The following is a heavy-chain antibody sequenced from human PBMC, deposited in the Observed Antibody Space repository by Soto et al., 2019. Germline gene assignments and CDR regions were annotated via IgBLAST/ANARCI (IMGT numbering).Heavy chain of an antibody. CDR2: ISGSGGST. Sequence: WASLRLSCAASGLTFSSYAMRWVRQAPGKGLEWVSAISGSGGSTYYADSVKGRFTISRDNSKNTLYLQMNSLRAEDKAVYYCAKHSLFTWILDNFDYWGQGTLVTVS. CDR3: AKHSLFTWILDNFDY. CDR1: GLTFSSYA. J-gene: IGHJ4*02. V-gene: IGHV3-23*01. D-gene: IGHD5-18*01.